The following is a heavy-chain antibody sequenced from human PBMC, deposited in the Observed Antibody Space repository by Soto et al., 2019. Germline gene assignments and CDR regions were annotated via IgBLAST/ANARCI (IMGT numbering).Heavy chain of an antibody. CDR2: IQSGGPT. J-gene: IGHJ6*04. CDR1: GFTVSSKY. CDR3: ARDDVLCDGGRCYGVPLAV. V-gene: IGHV3-66*01. Sequence: LRLSCAASGFTVSSKYMSWVRQAPGKGLEWVSLIQSGGPTYYADSVKGRFTISRDTSENTLHLQMDSLRAEDTAVYYCARDDVLCDGGRCYGVPLAVWGKGTTVTVSS. D-gene: IGHD2-15*01.